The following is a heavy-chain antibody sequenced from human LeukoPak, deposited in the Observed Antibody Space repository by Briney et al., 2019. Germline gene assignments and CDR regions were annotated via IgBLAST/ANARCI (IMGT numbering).Heavy chain of an antibody. Sequence: GGSLRLSCAASGFTFSSYAMHWVRQAPGKGLEWVAVISYDGSNKYYADSVKGRFTISRDNSKNTLYLQMNSLRAEDTAVYYCARGGWFGELSYNWFDPWGQGTLVTVSS. CDR2: ISYDGSNK. CDR1: GFTFSSYA. J-gene: IGHJ5*02. CDR3: ARGGWFGELSYNWFDP. D-gene: IGHD3-10*01. V-gene: IGHV3-30*04.